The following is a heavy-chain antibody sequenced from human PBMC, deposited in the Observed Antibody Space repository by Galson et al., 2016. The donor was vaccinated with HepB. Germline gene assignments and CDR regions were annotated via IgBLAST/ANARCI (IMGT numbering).Heavy chain of an antibody. V-gene: IGHV2-70*01. D-gene: IGHD3-10*01. CDR3: ARIPPFGMVRGDYFDY. CDR1: GFSLNTSGMC. Sequence: PALVKPTQTLTLTCTFSGFSLNTSGMCVNWIRQPPGKALEWLALIDWDDDKYYSTSLKTRLTISKDTSKNQVVLTMTNMDPVDTATHYCARIPPFGMVRGDYFDYWGQGTLITVSS. J-gene: IGHJ4*02. CDR2: IDWDDDK.